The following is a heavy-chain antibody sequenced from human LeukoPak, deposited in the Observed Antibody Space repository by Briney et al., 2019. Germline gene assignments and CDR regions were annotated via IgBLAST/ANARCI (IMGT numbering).Heavy chain of an antibody. V-gene: IGHV1-2*02. Sequence: ASVKVSCKASGYTFTGYYMHWVRQAPGQGREWMGWINPNSGGTNYAQKFQGRVTMTRDTSISTAYMELSRLRSDDTAVYYCARPFYDSSAHFDIWGQGTMVTVSS. CDR2: INPNSGGT. CDR3: ARPFYDSSAHFDI. J-gene: IGHJ3*02. D-gene: IGHD3-22*01. CDR1: GYTFTGYY.